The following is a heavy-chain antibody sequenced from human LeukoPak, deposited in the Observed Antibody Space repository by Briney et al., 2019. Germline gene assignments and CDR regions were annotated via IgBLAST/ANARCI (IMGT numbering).Heavy chain of an antibody. CDR3: ARGPRGWFASDY. CDR1: GFTLSSYL. CDR2: IHSDGRR. Sequence: GSLRLSCAVSGFTLSSYLMHWVRQTPGKGLVWISRIHSDGRRSYADSVKGRFTISRDDAKNTLYLQMNSLRVEDTAVYYCARGPRGWFASDYWGQGTAVIVSS. J-gene: IGHJ4*02. V-gene: IGHV3-74*01. D-gene: IGHD6-19*01.